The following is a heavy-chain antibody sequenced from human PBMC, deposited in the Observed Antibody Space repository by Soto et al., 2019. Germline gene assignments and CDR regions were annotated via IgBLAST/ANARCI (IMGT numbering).Heavy chain of an antibody. CDR3: ARQPNYDYGDYGPMDY. D-gene: IGHD4-17*01. Sequence: QLQLQESGPGLVKASETLSLTCTVSGGSMRSTSYYWGWIRQPPGKGLEWIGSIYFGGRTYYNPSLKSRVTISVDTSKKQLSLKLSSLTAADTAVYYCARQPNYDYGDYGPMDYWGQGTLVTVSS. J-gene: IGHJ4*02. CDR1: GGSMRSTSYY. CDR2: IYFGGRT. V-gene: IGHV4-39*01.